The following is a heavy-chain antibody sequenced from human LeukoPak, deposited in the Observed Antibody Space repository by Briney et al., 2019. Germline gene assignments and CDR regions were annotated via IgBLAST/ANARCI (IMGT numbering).Heavy chain of an antibody. CDR2: ISAYNGNT. D-gene: IGHD3-16*01. Sequence: WASVTVSCKASGYTFTSYGISWVRQAPGQGLEWMGWISAYNGNTNYAQKLQGRVTMTTDTSTSTAYMELRSLRSDDTAVYYCANMRGGFFDYWGQGTLVTVSS. V-gene: IGHV1-18*01. CDR1: GYTFTSYG. CDR3: ANMRGGFFDY. J-gene: IGHJ4*02.